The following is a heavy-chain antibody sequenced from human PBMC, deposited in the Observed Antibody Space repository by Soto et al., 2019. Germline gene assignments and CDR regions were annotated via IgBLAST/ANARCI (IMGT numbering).Heavy chain of an antibody. J-gene: IGHJ5*02. V-gene: IGHV1-2*02. D-gene: IGHD3-10*01. CDR1: GYTFTGYY. Sequence: QIQLVQSGAEVKKPGASVKVSCRASGYTFTGYYLHWVRQAPGQGLEWMGWVNPISGDTNYAQKFQDRVIMTRDRSITTVHMELRRLRSDDTAVYCCAREEGFRITMDRGRWFDPWGQGTLVTVSS. CDR2: VNPISGDT. CDR3: AREEGFRITMDRGRWFDP.